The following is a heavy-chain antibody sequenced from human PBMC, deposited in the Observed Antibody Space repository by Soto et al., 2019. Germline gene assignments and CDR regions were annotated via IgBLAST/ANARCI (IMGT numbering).Heavy chain of an antibody. V-gene: IGHV3-30-3*01. CDR3: ARGQGWVPGEKWFGNDF. CDR1: GFTFNVYS. CDR2: ILHDGTYQ. J-gene: IGHJ4*02. D-gene: IGHD3-10*01. Sequence: QVQLVESGGGVVQPARSLRLSCAASGFTFNVYSMHWVRQAPGKGWGWVAVILHDGTYQYYAEAVKGRFTISRDHSNKTLYLQMNALRAEDSAVYYCARGQGWVPGEKWFGNDFWGKGTLVTVSS.